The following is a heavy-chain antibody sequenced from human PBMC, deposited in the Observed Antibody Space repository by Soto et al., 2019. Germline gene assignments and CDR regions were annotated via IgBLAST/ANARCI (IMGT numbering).Heavy chain of an antibody. CDR2: IIPIFGTA. D-gene: IGHD6-19*01. J-gene: IGHJ6*02. Sequence: QVQLVQSGAEVKKPGSSVKVSCKASGGTFSSYAITWVRQAPGQGLEWMGGIIPIFGTANYAQKFQGRVTITADESTSTAYMDLSSLRSEDTAVYYCARGALAVADTDYYYYGMDVWGQGTTVTVSS. CDR1: GGTFSSYA. CDR3: ARGALAVADTDYYYYGMDV. V-gene: IGHV1-69*12.